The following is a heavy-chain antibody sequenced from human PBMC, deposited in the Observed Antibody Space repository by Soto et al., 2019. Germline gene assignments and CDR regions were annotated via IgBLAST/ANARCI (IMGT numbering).Heavy chain of an antibody. J-gene: IGHJ5*02. V-gene: IGHV1-8*01. CDR2: MNPNSGNT. CDR1: GYTFTSYD. D-gene: IGHD3-3*01. Sequence: ASVKVSCKASGYTFTSYDINWVRQATGQGLEWMGWMNPNSGNTGYAQKFQGRVTMTRNTSISTAYMELSSLRSEDTAVYYCARGQPFVYDFWSGSWFDPWGQGTLVTVSS. CDR3: ARGQPFVYDFWSGSWFDP.